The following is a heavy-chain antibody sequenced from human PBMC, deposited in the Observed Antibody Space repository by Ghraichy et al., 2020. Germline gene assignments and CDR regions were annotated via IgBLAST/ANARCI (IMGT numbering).Heavy chain of an antibody. CDR1: GGSISSGGYY. D-gene: IGHD3-22*01. J-gene: IGHJ3*02. V-gene: IGHV4-31*03. CDR2: IYYSGST. Sequence: SETLSLTRTVSGGSISSGGYYWSWIRQHPGKGLEWIGYIYYSGSTYYNPSLKSRVTISVDTSKNQFSLKLSSVTAADTAVYYCARDWDYYDNHAFDIWGQGTMVTVSS. CDR3: ARDWDYYDNHAFDI.